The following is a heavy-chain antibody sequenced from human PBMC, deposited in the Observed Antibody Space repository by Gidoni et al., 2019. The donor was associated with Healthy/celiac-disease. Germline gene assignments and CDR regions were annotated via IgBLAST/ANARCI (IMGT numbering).Heavy chain of an antibody. D-gene: IGHD6-13*01. CDR1: GFTFSGSA. CDR2: IRSKANSYAT. Sequence: EVQLVESGGGLVQPGGSLKLSCAASGFTFSGSAMQWVRQASGKGLEWVGRIRSKANSYATAYAASVKGRFTISRDDSKNTAYLQMNSLKTEDTAVYYCTRPPSIAAGTTMSVDIWGQGTMVTVSS. V-gene: IGHV3-73*01. J-gene: IGHJ3*02. CDR3: TRPPSIAAGTTMSVDI.